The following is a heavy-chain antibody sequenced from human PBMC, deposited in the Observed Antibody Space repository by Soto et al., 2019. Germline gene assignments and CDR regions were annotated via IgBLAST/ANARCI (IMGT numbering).Heavy chain of an antibody. Sequence: EVQLVESGGGLVQRGGSLRLSCAASGFTFGIYSMNWVRQAPGKGLEWISYINGSSSTMYYADSVNGRFIISRDNAANSLSLQMNSLRDGGMAVYYCARGDRFRCSGDRCFSDGLFLSWGQGTLVTVSS. CDR2: INGSSSTM. V-gene: IGHV3-48*02. J-gene: IGHJ5*02. CDR1: GFTFGIYS. D-gene: IGHD2-15*01. CDR3: ARGDRFRCSGDRCFSDGLFLS.